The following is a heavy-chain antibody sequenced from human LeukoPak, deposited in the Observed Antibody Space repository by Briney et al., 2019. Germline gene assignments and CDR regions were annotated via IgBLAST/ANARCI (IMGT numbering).Heavy chain of an antibody. CDR2: ISGSGGST. Sequence: PGGSLRLSCAASGFTFRRYAMSWVRQAPGKGLEWVSAISGSGGSTYYADSVKGRFTISRDNSKNTLYLQMNSLRAEDTAVYYCAKGGHYDYVWRIYRYDYFDYWGQGTLVTVSS. CDR1: GFTFRRYA. CDR3: AKGGHYDYVWRIYRYDYFDY. D-gene: IGHD3-16*02. V-gene: IGHV3-23*01. J-gene: IGHJ4*02.